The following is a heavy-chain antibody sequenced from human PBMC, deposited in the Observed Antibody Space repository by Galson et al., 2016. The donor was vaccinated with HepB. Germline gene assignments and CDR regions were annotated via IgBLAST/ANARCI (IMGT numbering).Heavy chain of an antibody. D-gene: IGHD1-26*01. J-gene: IGHJ4*02. V-gene: IGHV3-74*01. CDR3: GRGSYGSWGSVWY. Sequence: SLRLSCAASGFTFSNYWMHWVRQAPGKGLVWVSRFNSDGSSISYGDYAKGRFTISRCNAKNTLYMQMNSLRAEDTAVYYCGRGSYGSWGSVWYWGQGTLVTVSS. CDR2: FNSDGSSI. CDR1: GFTFSNYW.